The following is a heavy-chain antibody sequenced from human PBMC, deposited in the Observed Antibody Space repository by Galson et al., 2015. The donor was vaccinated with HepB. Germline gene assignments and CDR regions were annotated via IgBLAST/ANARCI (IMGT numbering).Heavy chain of an antibody. Sequence: SVKVSCKASGYTFTGYYMHWVRQAPGQGLEWMGWINPNSGGTNYARKFQGRVTMTRDTSTSTVYMELSSLRSEDTAVYYCARDRSDSSGYFPYWGQATLLPVSS. V-gene: IGHV1-2*02. CDR2: INPNSGGT. D-gene: IGHD3-22*01. CDR3: ARDRSDSSGYFPY. CDR1: GYTFTGYY. J-gene: IGHJ4*02.